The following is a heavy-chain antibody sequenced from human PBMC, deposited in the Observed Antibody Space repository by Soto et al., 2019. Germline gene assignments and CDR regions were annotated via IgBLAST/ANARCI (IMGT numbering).Heavy chain of an antibody. J-gene: IGHJ4*02. CDR1: GYGFTTYG. CDR3: ARGRYGDY. CDR2: ISAHNGNT. D-gene: IGHD1-1*01. V-gene: IGHV1-18*01. Sequence: QVHLVQSGAEVMKPGASVKVCCKGSGYGFTTYGITWVRQAPGQGLEWMAWISAHNGNTNYAQKLQGRVTVTRDTSTSTAYMELRSLRSDDTAVYYCARGRYGDYWGQGALVTVSS.